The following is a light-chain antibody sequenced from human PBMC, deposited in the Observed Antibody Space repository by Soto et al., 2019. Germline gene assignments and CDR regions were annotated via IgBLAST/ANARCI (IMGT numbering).Light chain of an antibody. Sequence: EIVLTQSPGTLSLSPGERATLSCRASQSVSSSYLVWYQQKPGQAPRLLIYDTSSRATGIPDRFSDSGSGTDFTLTISRLEPEDFAVYYCQQYAGSPWTFGQGTKVEIK. CDR2: DTS. CDR1: QSVSSSY. J-gene: IGKJ1*01. V-gene: IGKV3-20*01. CDR3: QQYAGSPWT.